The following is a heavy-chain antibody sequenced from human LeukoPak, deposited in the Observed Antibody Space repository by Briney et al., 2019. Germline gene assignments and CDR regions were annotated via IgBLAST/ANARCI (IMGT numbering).Heavy chain of an antibody. CDR3: ARDMMVAFDI. V-gene: IGHV4-61*01. CDR2: IYYSGST. D-gene: IGHD3-16*01. Sequence: PSETLSLTCTVSGGSISSSSYYWSWIRQPPGKGLEWIGYIYYSGSTNYNPSLKSRVTISVDTSKNQFSLKLSSVTAADTAVYYCARDMMVAFDIWGQGTMVTVSS. CDR1: GGSISSSSYY. J-gene: IGHJ3*02.